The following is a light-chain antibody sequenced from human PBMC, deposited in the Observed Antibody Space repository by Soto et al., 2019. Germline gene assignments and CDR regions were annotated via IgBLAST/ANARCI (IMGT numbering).Light chain of an antibody. CDR1: QSISSW. Sequence: DIQMTQSPSTLSASVGDRVTITCRASQSISSWLAWYQQKPGKAPKLLIYKASNLESGVPSRFSGSGSGTELTLTISSLQPGDLATYYCQHYNSFPLTFGGGTKVEIK. J-gene: IGKJ4*01. V-gene: IGKV1-5*03. CDR3: QHYNSFPLT. CDR2: KAS.